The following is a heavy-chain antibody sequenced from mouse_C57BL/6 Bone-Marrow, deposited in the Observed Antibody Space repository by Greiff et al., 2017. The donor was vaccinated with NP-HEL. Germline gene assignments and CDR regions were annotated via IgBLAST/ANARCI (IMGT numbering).Heavy chain of an antibody. D-gene: IGHD1-1*01. Sequence: EVMLVESEGGLVQPGSSMKLSCTASGFTFSDYYMAWVRQVPEKGLELVANINYDGSSTYYLDSLKSRFIISRDNAKNILYLQMSSLKSEDTATYYCARGGGYYYGSSYFDYWGQGTTLTGSS. CDR3: ARGGGYYYGSSYFDY. CDR1: GFTFSDYY. V-gene: IGHV5-16*01. CDR2: INYDGSST. J-gene: IGHJ2*01.